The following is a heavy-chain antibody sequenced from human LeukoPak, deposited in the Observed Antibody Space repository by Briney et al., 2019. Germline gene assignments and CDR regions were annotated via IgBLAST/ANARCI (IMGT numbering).Heavy chain of an antibody. D-gene: IGHD7-27*01. CDR1: RFTFSTNW. V-gene: IGHV3-7*01. J-gene: IGHJ4*02. Sequence: GGSLRLSCAASRFTFSTNWMGWVRQAPGKGLEWVASITPAGSEKYYANSMKGRFTISRDNAKNSLFLQMNSLRAEDTAVYYCARDLGTGDSSDYWGQGTLVTVSS. CDR3: ARDLGTGDSSDY. CDR2: ITPAGSEK.